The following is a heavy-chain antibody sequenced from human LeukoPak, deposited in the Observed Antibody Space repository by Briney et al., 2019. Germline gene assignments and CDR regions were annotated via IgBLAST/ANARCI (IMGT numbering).Heavy chain of an antibody. J-gene: IGHJ4*02. CDR2: ISGSGDNT. Sequence: GGSLKLSCAASGFSFSSYAMSWVRQAPGKGLEWVSSISGSGDNTYYAESAKGRFTISRDNSKNTLFLQMNSLRAEDTAVFYCAKRSGHTTGWFFDFWGQGILVTVSS. CDR3: AKRSGHTTGWFFDF. CDR1: GFSFSSYA. D-gene: IGHD6-19*01. V-gene: IGHV3-23*01.